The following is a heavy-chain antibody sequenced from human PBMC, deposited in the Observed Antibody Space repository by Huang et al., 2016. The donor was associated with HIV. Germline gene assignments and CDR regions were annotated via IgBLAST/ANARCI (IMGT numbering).Heavy chain of an antibody. J-gene: IGHJ5*02. CDR2: INGDGFT. CDR3: ARDKEAGTPFFDP. CDR1: GSNFITYA. V-gene: IGHV1-3*01. D-gene: IGHD6-19*01. Sequence: QVQLVQSGAEVEKPGASVNLSCKASGSNFITYALHWVRYAPGLILEWMGWINGDGFTKSSQKCQGRVTMTRNRSASTVYVDFKSLTYDDTAVYYCARDKEAGTPFFDPWGQGTLVTVSS.